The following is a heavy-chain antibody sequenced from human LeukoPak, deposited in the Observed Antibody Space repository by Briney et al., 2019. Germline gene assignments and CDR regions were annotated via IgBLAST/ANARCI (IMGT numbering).Heavy chain of an antibody. V-gene: IGHV1-2*02. CDR3: ARVLDYRYYFDY. CDR1: GYTFTGYY. J-gene: IGHJ4*02. Sequence: ASVKVSCKASGYTFTGYYMHWVRQAPGQGLEWMGWINPNSGGTNYAQKFQGRVTITRDTSISTAYMELSRLRSDDTAVYYCARVLDYRYYFDYWGQGTLVTVSS. D-gene: IGHD4-11*01. CDR2: INPNSGGT.